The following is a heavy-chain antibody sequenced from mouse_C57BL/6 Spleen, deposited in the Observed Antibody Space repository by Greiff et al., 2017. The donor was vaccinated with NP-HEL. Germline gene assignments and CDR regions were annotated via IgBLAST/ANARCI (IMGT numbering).Heavy chain of an antibody. V-gene: IGHV1-76*01. CDR2: IYPGSGNT. Sequence: VQLQQSGAELVRPGASVKLSCKASGYTFTDYYINWVKQRPGQGLEWIARIYPGSGNTYYNDKFKGKATLTAEKSSSTAYMQLSRLTSEDSAVYFCARSGIYYGAWFAYWGQGTLVTVSA. D-gene: IGHD2-13*01. CDR3: ARSGIYYGAWFAY. CDR1: GYTFTDYY. J-gene: IGHJ3*01.